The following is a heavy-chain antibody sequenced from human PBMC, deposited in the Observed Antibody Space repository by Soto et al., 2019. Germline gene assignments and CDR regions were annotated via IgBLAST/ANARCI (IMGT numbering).Heavy chain of an antibody. D-gene: IGHD1-26*01. J-gene: IGHJ4*02. Sequence: ASVKVSCKASGGTFSSYAISWVRQAPGQGLEWMGGIIPIFGTANYAQKFQGRVTITADESTSTAYMELSSLRSEDTAVYYCARDLWELQALHYWGQGTLVTVSS. CDR3: ARDLWELQALHY. V-gene: IGHV1-69*13. CDR2: IIPIFGTA. CDR1: GGTFSSYA.